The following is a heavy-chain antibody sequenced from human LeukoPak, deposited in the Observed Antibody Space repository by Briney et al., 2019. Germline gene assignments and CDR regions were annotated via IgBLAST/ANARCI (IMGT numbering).Heavy chain of an antibody. J-gene: IGHJ4*02. CDR3: ARSECSSTSCSPFDY. V-gene: IGHV4-34*01. Sequence: SETLSPTCAVYGGSFSGYYWSWIRQPPGKGLEWIGEINHSGSTNYNPSLKSRVTISVDTSKNQFSLKLSSVTAADTAVYYCARSECSSTSCSPFDYWGQGTLVTVSS. D-gene: IGHD2-2*01. CDR2: INHSGST. CDR1: GGSFSGYY.